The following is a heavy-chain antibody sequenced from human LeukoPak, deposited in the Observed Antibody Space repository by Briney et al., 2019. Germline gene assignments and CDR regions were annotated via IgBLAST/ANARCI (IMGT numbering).Heavy chain of an antibody. V-gene: IGHV4-30-4*08. D-gene: IGHD3-3*01. Sequence: SSETLSLTCTVSGYSISSGYYWSWIRQPPGKGLEWIGYVYYSGSTYYNPSLKSRVTISVDTSKNQFSLKLSSVTAADTAVYYCARTAIDFWSGLNYHFFDYWGQGTLVTVSS. J-gene: IGHJ4*02. CDR1: GYSISSGYY. CDR3: ARTAIDFWSGLNYHFFDY. CDR2: VYYSGST.